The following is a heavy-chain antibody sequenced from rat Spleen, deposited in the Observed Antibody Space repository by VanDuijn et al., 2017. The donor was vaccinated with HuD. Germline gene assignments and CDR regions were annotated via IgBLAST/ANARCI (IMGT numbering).Heavy chain of an antibody. Sequence: QVQLKESGPGLMQPSETLSLTCTVSGFSLTSNGVGWVRQPLGKGLVWMGTIWAGGSTNYNSAVQSRLSISRETSKSQVFLKMNSLQTEDIATYYCARGYTYFDYWGPGTMVTVSS. V-gene: IGHV2-72*01. CDR2: IWAGGST. CDR3: ARGYTYFDY. CDR1: GFSLTSNG. D-gene: IGHD1-11*01. J-gene: IGHJ1*01.